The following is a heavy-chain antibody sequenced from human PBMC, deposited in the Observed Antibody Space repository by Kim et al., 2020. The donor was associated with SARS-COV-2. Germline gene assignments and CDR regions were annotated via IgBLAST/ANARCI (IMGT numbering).Heavy chain of an antibody. CDR2: INIGNGKT. D-gene: IGHD1-1*01. Sequence: ASVKVSCKAXGYTFTTYAMHWVRQAPGQGLEWMGWINIGNGKTIYSRKFQGRVTITRDTSASTAYMQLNSLESEDTAVYYCTKDGGATGNSDYWGQGTLVTVSS. CDR3: TKDGGATGNSDY. V-gene: IGHV1-3*04. J-gene: IGHJ4*02. CDR1: GYTFTTYA.